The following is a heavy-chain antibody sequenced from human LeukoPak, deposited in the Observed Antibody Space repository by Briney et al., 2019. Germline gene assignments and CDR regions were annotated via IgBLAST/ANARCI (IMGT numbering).Heavy chain of an antibody. CDR2: ISAYNGNT. V-gene: IGHV1-18*01. Sequence: GASVKVSCKASGYTFTSYGISWVRQAPGRGLEWMGWISAYNGNTNYAQKLQGRVTMTTDTSTSTAYMELSSLRSEDTAVYYCARDPITMVRGVNWEELWGQGTLVTVSS. D-gene: IGHD3-10*01. CDR1: GYTFTSYG. J-gene: IGHJ4*02. CDR3: ARDPITMVRGVNWEEL.